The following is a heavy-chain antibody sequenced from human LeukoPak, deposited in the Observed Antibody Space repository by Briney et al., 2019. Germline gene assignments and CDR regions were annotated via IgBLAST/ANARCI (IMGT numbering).Heavy chain of an antibody. CDR3: AKDGDDCIDY. Sequence: GGSLRLSCAASGFTFSRNGMHWVRQAPGKGLEWVAFVRYDGTIQYYADSVKGRFTISRDNFRKSLSLQMNRLRAEDTAVYYCAKDGDDCIDYWGQGTLVTVSS. V-gene: IGHV3-30*02. CDR1: GFTFSRNG. CDR2: VRYDGTIQ. D-gene: IGHD3-22*01. J-gene: IGHJ4*02.